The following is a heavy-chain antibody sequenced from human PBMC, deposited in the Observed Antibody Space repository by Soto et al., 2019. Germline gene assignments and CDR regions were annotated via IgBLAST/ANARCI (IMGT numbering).Heavy chain of an antibody. Sequence: GGSLRLSCSASAINFRSYAMSWVRQAPGKGLEWVSAVGGSGSDTYYADSVRGRFTISRDDSKNTLYLHMSSLRVEDTAIYYCAKRQSFDFWSGYLPFFDYWGQGTPVTVSS. CDR1: AINFRSYA. CDR3: AKRQSFDFWSGYLPFFDY. J-gene: IGHJ4*02. V-gene: IGHV3-23*01. D-gene: IGHD3-3*01. CDR2: VGGSGSDT.